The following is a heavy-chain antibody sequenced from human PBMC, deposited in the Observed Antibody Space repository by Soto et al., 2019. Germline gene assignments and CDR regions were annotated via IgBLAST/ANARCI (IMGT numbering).Heavy chain of an antibody. CDR3: ARVAVAGKVGGY. D-gene: IGHD6-19*01. CDR1: GCSISSGGYY. V-gene: IGHV4-31*03. CDR2: LYYSGST. Sequence: HVQLQESGPGLVKPSQTLSLTCTVSGCSISSGGYYWSWIRQHPGKGLEWIGYLYYSGSTYYNPSLKGRVTISVDTSKNQFSLKLSSVTAADTAVYYCARVAVAGKVGGYWCQGTMVTVSS. J-gene: IGHJ4*02.